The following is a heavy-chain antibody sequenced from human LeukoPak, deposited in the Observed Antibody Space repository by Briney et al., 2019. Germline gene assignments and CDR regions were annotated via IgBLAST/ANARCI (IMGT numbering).Heavy chain of an antibody. J-gene: IGHJ4*02. Sequence: GGSLRLSCAASGFTFSNYAMSWVRQAPGKGLEWVSASGSGGNTYYADSVKGRFTISRDNSKNTLYLQMNSLRAEDTAVYYCARAGVVITVFDYWGQGTLVTVSS. D-gene: IGHD3-3*01. CDR3: ARAGVVITVFDY. V-gene: IGHV3-23*01. CDR2: SGSGGNT. CDR1: GFTFSNYA.